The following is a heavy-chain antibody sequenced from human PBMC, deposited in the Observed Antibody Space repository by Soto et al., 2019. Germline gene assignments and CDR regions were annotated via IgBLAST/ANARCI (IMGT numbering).Heavy chain of an antibody. CDR1: GFTFSSYG. V-gene: IGHV3-30*18. CDR2: ISYDGSNK. CDR3: AKDGAIFGVVIGYYMDV. J-gene: IGHJ6*03. Sequence: GGSLRLSCAASGFTFSSYGMHWVRQAPGKGLEWVAVISYDGSNKYYADSVKGRFTISRDNSKNTLYLQMNSLRAEDTAVYYCAKDGAIFGVVIGYYMDVWGKGTTVTVSS. D-gene: IGHD3-3*01.